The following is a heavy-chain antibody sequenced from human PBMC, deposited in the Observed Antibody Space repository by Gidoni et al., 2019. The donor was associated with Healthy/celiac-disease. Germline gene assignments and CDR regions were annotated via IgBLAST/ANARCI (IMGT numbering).Heavy chain of an antibody. J-gene: IGHJ4*02. D-gene: IGHD1-20*01. CDR1: GFTFSSYA. CDR2: ISGSGGST. Sequence: EVLLLESGGGLVQPGGSLRLSCASSGFTFSSYAMSWVRQAPGKGLEWVSAISGSGGSTYYADSVKGRFTISRDNSKNTLYLQMDSLRAEDTAVYYCAKDNWNYFDYWGQGTLVTVSS. V-gene: IGHV3-23*01. CDR3: AKDNWNYFDY.